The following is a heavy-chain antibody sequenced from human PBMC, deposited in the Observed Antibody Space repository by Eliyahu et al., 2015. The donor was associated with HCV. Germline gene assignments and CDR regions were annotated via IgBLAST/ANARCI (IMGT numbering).Heavy chain of an antibody. CDR3: ARASGPDYYDSSVDYAMDV. V-gene: IGHV3-21*01. J-gene: IGHJ6*02. D-gene: IGHD3-22*01. CDR2: ISGRSTNI. Sequence: EVQLVESGGGLVKPGGSLRLSCAASEFTFSTYSMNWVRQAPGKGLEWVSSISGRSTNIFYADSVKGRFTISRDNAKNSLYLQMTSLRAEDTAVYYCARASGPDYYDSSVDYAMDVWGQGTTVTVSS. CDR1: EFTFSTYS.